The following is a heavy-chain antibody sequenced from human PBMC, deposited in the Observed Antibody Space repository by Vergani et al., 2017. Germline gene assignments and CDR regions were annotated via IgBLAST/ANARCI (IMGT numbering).Heavy chain of an antibody. CDR2: IIPILGIA. D-gene: IGHD6-13*01. J-gene: IGHJ4*02. V-gene: IGHV1-69*08. CDR3: ARDRYSSSLGRGYYFDY. CDR1: GGTFSSYT. Sequence: QVQLVQSGAEVKKPGSSVKVSCKASGGTFSSYTISWVRQAPGQGLEWMGRIIPILGIANYAQKFQGRVTITADKSTSTAYMELSSLRSEDTAVYYCARDRYSSSLGRGYYFDYWGQGTLVNVSS.